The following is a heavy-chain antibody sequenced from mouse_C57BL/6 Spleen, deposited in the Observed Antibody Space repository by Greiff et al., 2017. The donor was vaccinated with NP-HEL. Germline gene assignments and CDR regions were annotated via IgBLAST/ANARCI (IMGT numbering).Heavy chain of an antibody. CDR3: ASTHNYYGGSYWYFDV. CDR1: GYTFTSYW. CDR2: INPSNGGT. Sequence: QVQLQQPGTELVKPGASVKLSCKASGYTFTSYWMHWVKQRPGQGLEWIGNINPSNGGTNYNEKFKSKATLTVDKSSSTAYVQLSSLTSEDSAVYYCASTHNYYGGSYWYFDVWGTGTTVTVSS. J-gene: IGHJ1*03. V-gene: IGHV1-53*01. D-gene: IGHD1-1*01.